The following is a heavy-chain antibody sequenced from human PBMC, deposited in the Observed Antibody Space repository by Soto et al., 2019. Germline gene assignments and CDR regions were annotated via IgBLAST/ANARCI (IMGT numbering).Heavy chain of an antibody. CDR1: GGSVSSGTYQ. D-gene: IGHD3-3*01. V-gene: IGHV4-61*01. CDR2: IYYTGST. CDR3: ARLQFYDFWSGSVRVDV. Sequence: QVQLQESGPGLVKPSETLSLTCTVSGGSVSSGTYQWSWIRQSPGKGLEWIGYIYYTGSTNYNPSLKSRVTISVDTSKHRFSLKLTSVTAADTGRYFCARLQFYDFWSGSVRVDVWVQGTTVTVSS. J-gene: IGHJ6*02.